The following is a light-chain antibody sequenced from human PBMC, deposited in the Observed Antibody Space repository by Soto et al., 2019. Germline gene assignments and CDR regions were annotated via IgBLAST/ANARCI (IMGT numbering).Light chain of an antibody. CDR2: KAS. V-gene: IGKV1-5*03. CDR3: QQLRAYPHT. CDR1: QSISAW. Sequence: DIQMTQSPSTLSASVGDRVTITCRASQSISAWLAWYQQKPGKAPKLLIYKASSLESAVPSRFSGSGSGTEFTLTISSLQPDDFATYYCQQLRAYPHTFGQGPKLEIK. J-gene: IGKJ2*01.